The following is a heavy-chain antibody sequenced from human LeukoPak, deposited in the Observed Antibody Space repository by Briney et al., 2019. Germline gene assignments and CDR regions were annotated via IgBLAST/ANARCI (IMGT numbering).Heavy chain of an antibody. J-gene: IGHJ4*02. CDR2: IRYDGSNK. Sequence: GGSLRLSCAASGFTFSSYGMHWVRQAPGKGLEWVAFIRYDGSNKYYANSVKGRFTISRDNSKNTLYLQMNSLRAEDTAVYYCARSYYEYYYDSSGYYRPYFDYWGQGTLVTVSS. CDR3: ARSYYEYYYDSSGYYRPYFDY. V-gene: IGHV3-30*02. D-gene: IGHD3-22*01. CDR1: GFTFSSYG.